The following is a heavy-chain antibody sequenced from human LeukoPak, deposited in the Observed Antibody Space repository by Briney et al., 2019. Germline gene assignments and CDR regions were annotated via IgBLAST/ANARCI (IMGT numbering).Heavy chain of an antibody. J-gene: IGHJ4*02. V-gene: IGHV4-38-2*02. CDR1: SYSMKSGYE. D-gene: IGHD3-3*01. Sequence: NPAETLSLTCTVSSYSMKSGYEWGGVRRPPGKGMEWIGSIYHSGSTYYNPSLKSRVTISVDTSKNQFSLKLSSVTAADTAVYYCASHYYDFWSGYPHHFDYWGQGTLVTVSS. CDR3: ASHYYDFWSGYPHHFDY. CDR2: IYHSGST.